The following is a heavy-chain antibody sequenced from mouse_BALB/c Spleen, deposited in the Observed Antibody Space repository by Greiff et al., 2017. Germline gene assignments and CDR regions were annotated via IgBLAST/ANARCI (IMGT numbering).Heavy chain of an antibody. CDR3: ARGGSSYAMDY. J-gene: IGHJ4*01. CDR2: ISYSGST. V-gene: IGHV3-2*02. Sequence: EVQLVESGPGLVKPSQSLSLTCTVTGYSITSDYAWNWIRQFPGNKLEWMGYISYSGSTSYNPSLKSRISITRDTSKNQFFLQLNSVTTEDTATYYCARGGSSYAMDYWGQGTSVTVSS. D-gene: IGHD1-1*01. CDR1: GYSITSDYA.